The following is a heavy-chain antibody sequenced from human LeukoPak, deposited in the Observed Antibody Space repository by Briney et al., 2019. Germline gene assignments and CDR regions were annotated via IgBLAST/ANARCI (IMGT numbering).Heavy chain of an antibody. D-gene: IGHD2-2*01. CDR3: AKGVGSANYYIDY. V-gene: IGHV3-23*01. J-gene: IGHJ4*02. CDR2: SSGSSGNT. Sequence: GGSLRLSCAASGFTFSSSVMRWVRQAPGKGLEWVSTSSGSSGNTYYADSVKGRFTISRDNSKNTVYLQMNSLRAEDTAVYYCAKGVGSANYYIDYWGQGTLVTVSS. CDR1: GFTFSSSV.